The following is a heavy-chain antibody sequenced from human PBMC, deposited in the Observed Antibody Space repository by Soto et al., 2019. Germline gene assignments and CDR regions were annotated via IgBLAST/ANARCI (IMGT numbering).Heavy chain of an antibody. V-gene: IGHV3-7*03. CDR3: ARDKYYDFWIGYFNYYFDY. CDR2: IKQDGTEK. Sequence: GSLRLSFAASGFTFSSYWMSWVRQAPGKGLAWVADIKQDGTEKYYVDSVKGRFTISRDNAKNSLYLQMNSLRAEDTAVYYCARDKYYDFWIGYFNYYFDYWGQGALVTVSS. D-gene: IGHD3-3*01. J-gene: IGHJ4*02. CDR1: GFTFSSYW.